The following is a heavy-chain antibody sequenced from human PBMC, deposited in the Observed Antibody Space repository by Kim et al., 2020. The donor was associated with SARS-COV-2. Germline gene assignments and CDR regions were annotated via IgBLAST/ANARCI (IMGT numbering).Heavy chain of an antibody. Sequence: GGSLRLSCAASGFTFDDYAMHWVRQAPGKGLEWVSGISWNSGSIGYADSVKGRFTISRDNAKNSLYLQMNSLRAEDTALYYCAILSGGDPYNWFDPWGQGTLVTVSS. D-gene: IGHD3-10*01. CDR1: GFTFDDYA. CDR3: AILSGGDPYNWFDP. V-gene: IGHV3-9*01. CDR2: ISWNSGSI. J-gene: IGHJ5*02.